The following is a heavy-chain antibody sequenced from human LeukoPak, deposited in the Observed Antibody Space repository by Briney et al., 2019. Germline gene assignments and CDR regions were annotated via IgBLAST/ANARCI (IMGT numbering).Heavy chain of an antibody. CDR1: GFTFSSYG. CDR3: ASEGRADPKTFDY. CDR2: IWYDGSNK. J-gene: IGHJ4*02. Sequence: GGSLRLSCAASGFTFSSYGMHWVRQAPGKGLEWVAVIWYDGSNKYYADSVKGRFTISRDNSKNTLYLQMNSLRAEDTAVYYCASEGRADPKTFDYWGQGTLVTVSS. V-gene: IGHV3-33*08. D-gene: IGHD3-10*01.